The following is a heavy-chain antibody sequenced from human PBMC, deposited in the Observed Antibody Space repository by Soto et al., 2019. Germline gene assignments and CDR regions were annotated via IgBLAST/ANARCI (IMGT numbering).Heavy chain of an antibody. CDR1: GFTFSSYG. J-gene: IGHJ3*02. CDR2: IWYDGSNK. D-gene: IGHD3-22*01. V-gene: IGHV3-33*01. CDR3: ARTPTYYYDSSGYSDDAFDI. Sequence: QVQLVESGGVVVQPGRSLRLSCAASGFTFSSYGMHWVRQAPGKGLEWVAVIWYDGSNKYYADSVKGRFTISRDNSKNTLYLQMNSLRAEDTAVYYCARTPTYYYDSSGYSDDAFDIWGQGTMVTVSS.